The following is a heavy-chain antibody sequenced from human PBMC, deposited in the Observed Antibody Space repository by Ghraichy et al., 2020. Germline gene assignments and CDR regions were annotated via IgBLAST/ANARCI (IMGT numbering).Heavy chain of an antibody. Sequence: ASVKVSCKASGYTFTSYGISWVRQAPGQGLEWMGWSSYYNGYTKNAQNLQGRVTMTTDTSTSTAYMELRSLRSDDTAVYYCARDVKDITSSGGIDYWGQGTLVTVSS. D-gene: IGHD2-15*01. V-gene: IGHV1-18*01. CDR2: SSYYNGYT. CDR3: ARDVKDITSSGGIDY. J-gene: IGHJ4*02. CDR1: GYTFTSYG.